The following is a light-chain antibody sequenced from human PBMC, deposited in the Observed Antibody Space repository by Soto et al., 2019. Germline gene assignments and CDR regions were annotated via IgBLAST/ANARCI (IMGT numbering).Light chain of an antibody. CDR1: SSDVGTYNL. J-gene: IGLJ1*01. Sequence: QSVLTQPASVSGSPGQSIATSCTGTSSDVGTYNLVSWYQQHPGKAPKLMIYEGSKRPSGVSDRFSGSKSGNTASLTISRLQAEDEADYFCCSYAGSSTFVFGTGTKVTVL. V-gene: IGLV2-23*01. CDR2: EGS. CDR3: CSYAGSSTFV.